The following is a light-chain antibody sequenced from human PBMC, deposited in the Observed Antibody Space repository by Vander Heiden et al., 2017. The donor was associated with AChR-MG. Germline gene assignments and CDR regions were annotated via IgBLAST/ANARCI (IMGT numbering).Light chain of an antibody. V-gene: IGKV2-30*02. Sequence: DVVMTQSPLSLPVTLGQPASISCRSSQSLVHRDGTTYLNWLQQRPGQSPRRLIYKVSKRDSGVPDRFSGSGSGTDFTLNITRVEADDVGVYYCMQGTHTWTFGQGTKVEIK. CDR3: MQGTHTWT. CDR1: QSLVHRDGTTY. CDR2: KVS. J-gene: IGKJ1*01.